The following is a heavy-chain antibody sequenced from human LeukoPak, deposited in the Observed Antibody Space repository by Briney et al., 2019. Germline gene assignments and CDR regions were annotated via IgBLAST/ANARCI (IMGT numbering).Heavy chain of an antibody. J-gene: IGHJ4*02. Sequence: GGSLRLSCVASGFTFSNAWMSWVRQAPGKGLEWVGRIKSKTDGGTTDYAAPVKGRFTISRDDSKNTLSLQMNSLKTEDTAMYYCTTDVNDCSGDTCYFGRYWGQGTLVTVSS. CDR2: IKSKTDGGTT. D-gene: IGHD2-15*01. CDR3: TTDVNDCSGDTCYFGRY. V-gene: IGHV3-15*01. CDR1: GFTFSNAW.